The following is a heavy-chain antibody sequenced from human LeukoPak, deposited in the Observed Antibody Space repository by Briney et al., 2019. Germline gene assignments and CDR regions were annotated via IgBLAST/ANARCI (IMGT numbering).Heavy chain of an antibody. V-gene: IGHV3-64*02. CDR3: ARGRASYYFDC. J-gene: IGHJ4*02. CDR1: GFTFSSYL. Sequence: GGSLRLSCAASGFTFSSYLMHWVRQAPGKGLEYVSAISSNGGSTFYADSVEGRFTISRDNSKNTLYLQMGSLRAEDMAVYYCARGRASYYFDCWGQGTLVTVSS. D-gene: IGHD5-24*01. CDR2: ISSNGGST.